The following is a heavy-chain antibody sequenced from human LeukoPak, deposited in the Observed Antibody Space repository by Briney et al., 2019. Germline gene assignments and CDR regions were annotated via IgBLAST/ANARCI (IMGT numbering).Heavy chain of an antibody. V-gene: IGHV1-2*02. CDR1: GYTFTGYY. Sequence: ASVKVSCKASGYTFTGYYIHWVRQAPGQGLECMGWINPNSGGTNYAQKFQGRVTMTRDTSISTAYMELSRLRSDDTAVYYCAADLGGELLLGYWGQGTLVTVSS. CDR2: INPNSGGT. J-gene: IGHJ4*02. CDR3: AADLGGELLLGY. D-gene: IGHD1-26*01.